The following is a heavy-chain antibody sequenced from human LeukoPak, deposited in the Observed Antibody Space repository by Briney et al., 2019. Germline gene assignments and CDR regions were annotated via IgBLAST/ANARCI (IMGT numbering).Heavy chain of an antibody. Sequence: PGGSLRLSCVASGFTFSDYWMSWVRQAPGKGLEWVANIKQDGSEKNYVDSVKGRFIISRDNAKNSLYLQLNSLGADDTAVYYCARQHCSGGDCYFFDWGQGTLVTVSS. J-gene: IGHJ4*02. CDR1: GFTFSDYW. CDR2: IKQDGSEK. V-gene: IGHV3-7*03. D-gene: IGHD2-15*01. CDR3: ARQHCSGGDCYFFD.